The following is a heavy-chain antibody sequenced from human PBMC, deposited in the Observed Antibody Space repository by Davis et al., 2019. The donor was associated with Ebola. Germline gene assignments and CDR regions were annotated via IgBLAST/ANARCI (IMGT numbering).Heavy chain of an antibody. CDR1: GFTFSTYV. D-gene: IGHD3-16*01. CDR3: VKGGHRDY. J-gene: IGHJ4*02. CDR2: VSGGGGST. V-gene: IGHV3-23*01. Sequence: PGGSLRLSCAASGFTFSTYVMSWVRQAPGKGLDWVSSVSGGGGSTYYADSVKGRFTISRDNSKNTLDLQMNSLRVEDTAVYYCVKGGHRDYWGQGTLVTVSS.